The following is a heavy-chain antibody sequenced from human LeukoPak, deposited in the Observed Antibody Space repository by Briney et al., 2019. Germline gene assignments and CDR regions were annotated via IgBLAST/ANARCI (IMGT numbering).Heavy chain of an antibody. CDR2: INHSGST. CDR3: ARELPMVRGVYNWFDP. CDR1: GGSFSGYY. D-gene: IGHD3-10*01. J-gene: IGHJ5*02. Sequence: PSETLSLTCAVYGGSFSGYYWSWIRQPPGKGLEWIGEINHSGSTNYNPSLKSRVTISVDTSKNQFSLKLSSVTAADTAVYYCARELPMVRGVYNWFDPWGQGTWSPSPQ. V-gene: IGHV4-34*01.